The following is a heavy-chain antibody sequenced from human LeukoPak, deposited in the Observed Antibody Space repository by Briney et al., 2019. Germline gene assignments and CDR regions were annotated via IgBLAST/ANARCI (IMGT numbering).Heavy chain of an antibody. Sequence: GGSLRLSCAASGFTFSSYSMNWVRQAPGKGLEWVSSISSSSSYMYYADSVKGRFTISRDNAKNSLYLQMNSMRAEDTAVYYCARHKYYYYYMDVWGKGTTVTVSS. V-gene: IGHV3-21*01. CDR3: ARHKYYYYYMDV. CDR1: GFTFSSYS. J-gene: IGHJ6*03. CDR2: ISSSSSYM.